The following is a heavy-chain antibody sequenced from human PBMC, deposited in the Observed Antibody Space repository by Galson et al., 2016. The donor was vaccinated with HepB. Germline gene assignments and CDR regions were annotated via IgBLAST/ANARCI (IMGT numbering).Heavy chain of an antibody. Sequence: SLRLSCAASGFTFSNCAMYWVRQSPGKGLEWLAVISYDGSNKYYADSVKGRFTVSRDNSNNTLHLQMNSLRTEDTAVYYCARDLGREVVPSAIDYWGQGTLVTVSS. CDR3: ARDLGREVVPSAIDY. V-gene: IGHV3-30*04. CDR2: ISYDGSNK. J-gene: IGHJ4*02. CDR1: GFTFSNCA. D-gene: IGHD4/OR15-4a*01.